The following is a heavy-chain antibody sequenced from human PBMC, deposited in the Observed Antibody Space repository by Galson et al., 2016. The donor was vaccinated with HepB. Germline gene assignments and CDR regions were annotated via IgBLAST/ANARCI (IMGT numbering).Heavy chain of an antibody. Sequence: SVKVSCKASGYTFSSYDINWMRQATGQGLEWMGWMKPRSGNTVYAQKFQGRVTMTRETSITTAYLELTSLSPEDTAVYFCARRFAAADAPGAFDIWGQGTMVTVSS. D-gene: IGHD6-13*01. CDR2: MKPRSGNT. CDR1: GYTFSSYD. CDR3: ARRFAAADAPGAFDI. V-gene: IGHV1-8*01. J-gene: IGHJ3*02.